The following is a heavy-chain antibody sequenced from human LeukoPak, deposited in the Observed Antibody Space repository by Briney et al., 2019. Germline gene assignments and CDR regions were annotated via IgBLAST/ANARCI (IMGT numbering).Heavy chain of an antibody. V-gene: IGHV4-39*01. J-gene: IGHJ4*02. CDR3: ARTDILTGYYHFDY. CDR1: GGSISSSSYY. CDR2: IYYSGST. D-gene: IGHD3-9*01. Sequence: SETLSLTCTVSGGSISSSSYYWGWIRQPPGKGLEWIGSIYYSGSTYYNPSLKSRVTISVDTSKNQFSLKLSSVTAADTAVYYCARTDILTGYYHFDYWGQGTLVTVSS.